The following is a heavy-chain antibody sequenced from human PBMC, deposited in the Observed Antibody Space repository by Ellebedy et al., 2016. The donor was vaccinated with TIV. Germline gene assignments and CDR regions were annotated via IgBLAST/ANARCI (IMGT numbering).Heavy chain of an antibody. CDR3: AVQGPAARQVE. Sequence: PGGSLRLSCAASGFTVSSNDMSWVHQAQGKGLEWVSLIYSAGDVHYADSVKGRFTMSRDTSKNTLHLQMNSLRVEDTAVYYCAVQGPAARQVEWGQGTLVTVSS. J-gene: IGHJ4*02. CDR2: IYSAGDV. D-gene: IGHD6-6*01. V-gene: IGHV3-53*01. CDR1: GFTVSSND.